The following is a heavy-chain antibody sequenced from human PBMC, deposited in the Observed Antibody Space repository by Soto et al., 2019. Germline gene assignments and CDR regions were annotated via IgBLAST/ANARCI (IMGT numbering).Heavy chain of an antibody. V-gene: IGHV3-21*01. CDR1: GFTFSSYR. CDR3: ARGAVAGNENYYGMDV. Sequence: EVQLVESGGGLVKPGGSLRLSCAASGFTFSSYRMNCVRQAPGKGLEWGSSISSSSSYIYYADSVKGRFTISRDNAKNSLYLQMNSRRAEDKAVDYCARGAVAGNENYYGMDVWGQGTTVTVSS. J-gene: IGHJ6*02. D-gene: IGHD6-19*01. CDR2: ISSSSSYI.